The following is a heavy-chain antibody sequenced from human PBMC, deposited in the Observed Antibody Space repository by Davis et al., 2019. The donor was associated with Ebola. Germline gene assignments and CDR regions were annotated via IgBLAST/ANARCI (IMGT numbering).Heavy chain of an antibody. Sequence: AASVKVSCKASGYTFTGYYMHWVRQAPGQGLEWMGGIIPVFRTANYAQKFQGRVTITADESTRTAYMELSSLRSEDTAVYYCARSSSDFWSGYYTYYYYYGMDVWGQGTTVTVSS. CDR1: GYTFTGYY. V-gene: IGHV1-69*13. J-gene: IGHJ6*02. CDR2: IIPVFRTA. CDR3: ARSSSDFWSGYYTYYYYYGMDV. D-gene: IGHD3-3*01.